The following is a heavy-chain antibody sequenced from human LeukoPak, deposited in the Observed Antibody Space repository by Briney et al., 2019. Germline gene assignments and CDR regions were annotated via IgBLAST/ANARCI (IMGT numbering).Heavy chain of an antibody. V-gene: IGHV4-4*07. Sequence: SETLSLTCTVSGGSLSSYSWSWIRQPAGKGLEWIGRIYTSGSTSYNPSLTSRVSMSLDTSKKQISLKLSSVTAADTAVYYCARETLTFPDFWGQGALVTVSS. D-gene: IGHD3-9*01. CDR3: ARETLTFPDF. CDR2: IYTSGST. CDR1: GGSLSSYS. J-gene: IGHJ4*02.